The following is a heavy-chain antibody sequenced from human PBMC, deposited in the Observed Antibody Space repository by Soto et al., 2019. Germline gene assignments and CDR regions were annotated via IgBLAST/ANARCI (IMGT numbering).Heavy chain of an antibody. J-gene: IGHJ4*02. V-gene: IGHV3-30*18. Sequence: QVQLVESGGGVVQPGRSLRLSCAASGFTFNNYGIHWVRQAPGKGLEWVAVISNDGDDKYYADSVKGRFTISRDNSRNTLFLQMNSLRHEDTAMYYCAKEVIELWSAFDSCGQGTLVTVSS. CDR2: ISNDGDDK. CDR3: AKEVIELWSAFDS. D-gene: IGHD3-10*01. CDR1: GFTFNNYG.